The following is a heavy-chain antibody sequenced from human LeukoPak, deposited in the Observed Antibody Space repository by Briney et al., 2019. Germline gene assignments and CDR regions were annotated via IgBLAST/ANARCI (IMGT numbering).Heavy chain of an antibody. Sequence: ASVKVSCKASGGTFSSYAISWVRQAPGQGLEWMGRIIPIFGTANYAQKFQGRVTITTDESTSTAYMELSSLRSEDTAVYYCARGPDIAAPYMSWYFDLWGRGTLVTVSS. V-gene: IGHV1-69*05. CDR3: ARGPDIAAPYMSWYFDL. J-gene: IGHJ2*01. D-gene: IGHD6-6*01. CDR1: GGTFSSYA. CDR2: IIPIFGTA.